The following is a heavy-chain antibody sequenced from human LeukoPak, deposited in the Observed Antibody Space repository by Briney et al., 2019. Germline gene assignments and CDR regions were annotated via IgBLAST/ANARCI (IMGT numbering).Heavy chain of an antibody. Sequence: PSETLSLTCTVSGGSVSSGSYYWSWIRQPPGRGLEWIGYLYYSGSNEYNPSLKSRVTISVDTSRNQFSLKLSSVTAADTAVYYCARSGYISGYGSQDYWGQGALVTVSS. CDR2: LYYSGSN. CDR3: ARSGYISGYGSQDY. D-gene: IGHD5-18*01. CDR1: GGSVSSGSYY. V-gene: IGHV4-61*01. J-gene: IGHJ4*02.